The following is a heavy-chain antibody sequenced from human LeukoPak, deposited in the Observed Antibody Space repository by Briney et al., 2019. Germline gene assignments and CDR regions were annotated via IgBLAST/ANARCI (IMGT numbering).Heavy chain of an antibody. D-gene: IGHD6-13*01. CDR3: AREQYSSSWYYFDY. Sequence: PGGSLRLSCAASGFTFSSYWMSWVRQAPGKGLEWVANIKQDGSEKYYVDSVKGRFTISRDNAKNSLYLQMNSLRDEDTAVYYCAREQYSSSWYYFDYWGQGTLVTVSS. J-gene: IGHJ4*02. V-gene: IGHV3-7*04. CDR2: IKQDGSEK. CDR1: GFTFSSYW.